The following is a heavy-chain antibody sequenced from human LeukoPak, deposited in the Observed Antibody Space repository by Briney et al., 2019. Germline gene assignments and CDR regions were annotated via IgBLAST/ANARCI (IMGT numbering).Heavy chain of an antibody. CDR2: VSSNGAST. D-gene: IGHD2/OR15-2a*01. J-gene: IGHJ3*02. Sequence: GGSLRLSRAASGFTFSNYPMHWVRQAPGKGLESVSAVSSNGASTYYENSVKDRFIVSRDNSKNTLYLQLGSLRAEDTAVYYCAREISRGFDIWGQGTMVTVSS. CDR3: AREISRGFDI. V-gene: IGHV3-64*01. CDR1: GFTFSNYP.